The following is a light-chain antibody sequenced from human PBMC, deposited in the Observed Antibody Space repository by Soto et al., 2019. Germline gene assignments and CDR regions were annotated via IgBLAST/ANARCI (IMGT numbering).Light chain of an antibody. CDR1: SSDVGGYNY. J-gene: IGLJ1*01. CDR2: DVS. CDR3: SSYTGSSTYV. Sequence: QSVLTQPASVSGAPGQSITISCTETSSDVGGYNYVSWYQQHPGKAPKLTIYDVSNRPSGVSNRFSGSKSGNTASLTISGLQTEDESDYYCSSYTGSSTYVFGTGTKVTVL. V-gene: IGLV2-14*03.